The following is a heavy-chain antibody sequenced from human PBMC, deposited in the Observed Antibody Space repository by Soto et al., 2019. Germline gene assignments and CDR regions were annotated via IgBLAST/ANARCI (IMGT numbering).Heavy chain of an antibody. D-gene: IGHD2-15*01. J-gene: IGHJ4*02. V-gene: IGHV3-13*01. CDR2: IGAAGDT. CDR1: GFTFSRYD. CDR3: ARVGLSDCSGGSCYSYDY. Sequence: EVQLVESGGGLVQPGGSLRLSCAASGFTFSRYDMHWVRQVTGKGLEWVSAIGAAGDTYYPGSVKGRFTISRENAKNSLYLQMNSLRAGDTAVYYCARVGLSDCSGGSCYSYDYWDQGTLVTVSS.